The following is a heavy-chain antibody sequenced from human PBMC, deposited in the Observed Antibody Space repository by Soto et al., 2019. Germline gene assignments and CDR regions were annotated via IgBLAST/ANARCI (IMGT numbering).Heavy chain of an antibody. CDR1: GFTFSSYA. CDR2: ISGSGGST. Sequence: PGGSLRLSCAASGFTFSSYAMSWVRQAPGKGLEWVSAISGSGGSTYYADSVKGRFTISRDNSKNTLYLQMNSLRAEDTAVYYCARTGVGYGDYESPPYDFDYWGQGTLVTVSS. J-gene: IGHJ4*02. V-gene: IGHV3-23*01. D-gene: IGHD4-17*01. CDR3: ARTGVGYGDYESPPYDFDY.